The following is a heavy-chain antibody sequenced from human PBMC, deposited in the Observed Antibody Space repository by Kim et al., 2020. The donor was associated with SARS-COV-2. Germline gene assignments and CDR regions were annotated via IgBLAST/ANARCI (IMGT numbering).Heavy chain of an antibody. CDR3: ARGRYGSAIDY. Sequence: NYAQKLQGRVTMTTDTSTSTAYMELRSLRSDDTAVYYCARGRYGSAIDYWGQGTLVTVSS. V-gene: IGHV1-18*01. J-gene: IGHJ4*02. D-gene: IGHD3-10*01.